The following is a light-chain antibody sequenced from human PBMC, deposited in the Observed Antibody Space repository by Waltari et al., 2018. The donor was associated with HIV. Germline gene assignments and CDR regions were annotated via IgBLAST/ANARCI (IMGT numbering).Light chain of an antibody. CDR2: DVS. CDR1: SRDFGGYNY. CDR3: CSYAGSYTYV. Sequence: QSALTQPRSVSGSPGPPLPISRTGTSRDFGGYNYISWYQQHPGKAPKLVIYDVSKRPSGVPDRFSGSKSANTASLTISGLQAEDEADYYCCSYAGSYTYVFGTGTKVTVL. J-gene: IGLJ1*01. V-gene: IGLV2-11*01.